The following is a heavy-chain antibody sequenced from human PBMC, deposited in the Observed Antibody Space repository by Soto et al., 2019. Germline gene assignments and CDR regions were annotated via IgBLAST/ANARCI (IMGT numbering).Heavy chain of an antibody. Sequence: SETLSLTCTVSGGSISSYYWSWIRQPPGKGLEWIGYIYYSGSTNHNPSLKSRVTISVDTSKNQFSLKLSSVTAADTAVYYCARDRWDLMGYYYGMDVWGQGTTVTVSS. V-gene: IGHV4-59*01. J-gene: IGHJ6*02. CDR1: GGSISSYY. CDR2: IYYSGST. D-gene: IGHD1-26*01. CDR3: ARDRWDLMGYYYGMDV.